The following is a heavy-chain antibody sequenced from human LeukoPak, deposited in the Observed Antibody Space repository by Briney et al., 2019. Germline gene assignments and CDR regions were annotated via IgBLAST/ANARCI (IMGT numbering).Heavy chain of an antibody. J-gene: IGHJ4*02. Sequence: SETLSLTCTVSGGSLNFYYWSWIRQPAAKGLEWIGRIYSTGSTNYSPSLKSRVTMSVDKSKNQFSLNLSSATAADTAVYYCARGIADPYSFDSWGQGTLVTVSS. CDR2: IYSTGST. D-gene: IGHD6-13*01. CDR1: GGSLNFYY. V-gene: IGHV4-4*07. CDR3: ARGIADPYSFDS.